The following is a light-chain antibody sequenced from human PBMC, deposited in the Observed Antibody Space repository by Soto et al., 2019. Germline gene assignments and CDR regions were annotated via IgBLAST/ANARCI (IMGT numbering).Light chain of an antibody. CDR3: SSYTSSSTYV. CDR1: SSDVGSYNR. Sequence: QSALTQPPSVSGSPGQSVTISCTGTSSDVGSYNRVSWYQQPPGTAPKLLIYEVSNRPSGVPDRFSGSKSGNTASLTISGPQAEDEADYYCSSYTSSSTYVLGSGTKVTVL. J-gene: IGLJ1*01. CDR2: EVS. V-gene: IGLV2-18*02.